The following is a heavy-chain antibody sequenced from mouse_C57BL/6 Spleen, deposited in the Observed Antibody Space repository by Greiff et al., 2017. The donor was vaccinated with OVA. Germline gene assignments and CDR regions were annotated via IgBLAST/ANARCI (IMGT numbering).Heavy chain of an antibody. CDR1: GYTFTDYY. V-gene: IGHV1-26*01. D-gene: IGHD1-1*01. CDR2: INPNNGGT. CDR3: ARSGIYYYMKT. Sequence: VQLQQSGPELVKPGASVKISCKASGYTFTDYYMNWVKQSHGKSLEWIGDINPNNGGTSYNQKFKGKATLTVDKSSSTAYMELRSLTSEDSAVYYCARSGIYYYMKTWGQGTSVTVSS. J-gene: IGHJ4*01.